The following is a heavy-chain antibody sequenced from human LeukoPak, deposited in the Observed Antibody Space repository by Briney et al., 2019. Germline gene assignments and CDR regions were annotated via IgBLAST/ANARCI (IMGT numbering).Heavy chain of an antibody. CDR1: GFTFSSYW. V-gene: IGHV3-7*01. CDR3: AIIPRAAAGPSARSPFHY. Sequence: GGSLRLSWEVSGFTFSSYWMNWVRQAPGKGLEWVANIKQDGSDKYYVDSVKGRFTISRDNAKNSLYLQMNSLRAEDTAVYYCAIIPRAAAGPSARSPFHYWGQGTLVTVSS. J-gene: IGHJ4*02. D-gene: IGHD6-13*01. CDR2: IKQDGSDK.